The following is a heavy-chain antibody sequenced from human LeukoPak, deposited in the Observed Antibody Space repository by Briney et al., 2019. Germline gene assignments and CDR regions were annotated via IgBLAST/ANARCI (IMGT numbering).Heavy chain of an antibody. CDR3: ARETRGDLGAADY. J-gene: IGHJ4*02. D-gene: IGHD4-17*01. CDR2: ISSSSSTI. V-gene: IGHV3-48*04. Sequence: PGGSLRLSCAASGSTFSSYSMNWVRQAPGKGLEWVSYISSSSSTIYYADSVKGRFTISRDNAKNSLYLQMNSLRAEDTAVYYCARETRGDLGAADYWGQGTLVTVSS. CDR1: GSTFSSYS.